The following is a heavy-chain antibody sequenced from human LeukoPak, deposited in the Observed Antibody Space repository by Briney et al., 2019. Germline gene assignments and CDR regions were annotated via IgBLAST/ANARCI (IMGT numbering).Heavy chain of an antibody. D-gene: IGHD5-18*01. V-gene: IGHV1-69*13. CDR1: GYTFTSYY. J-gene: IGHJ5*02. CDR2: IIPIFGTA. Sequence: ASVKVSCKASGYTFTSYYMHWVRQAPGQGLEWMGGIIPIFGTANYAQKFQGRVTITADESTSTAYMELSSLRSEDTAVYYCARRGRGYSYGSGFDPWGQGTLVTVSS. CDR3: ARRGRGYSYGSGFDP.